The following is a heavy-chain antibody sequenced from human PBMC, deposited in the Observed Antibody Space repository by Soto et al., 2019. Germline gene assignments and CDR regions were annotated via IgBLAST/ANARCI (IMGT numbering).Heavy chain of an antibody. V-gene: IGHV3-21*01. CDR1: GFTFSSYS. CDR3: ARWGIAARPWALHYYYYMDV. CDR2: ISSSSSYI. J-gene: IGHJ6*03. Sequence: EVQLVESGGGLVKPGGSLRLSCAASGFTFSSYSMNWVRQAPGKGLEWVSSISSSSSYIYYADSVKGRFTISRDNAKNSLYLQMNSLRAEDTAVYYCARWGIAARPWALHYYYYMDVWGKGTTVTVSS. D-gene: IGHD6-6*01.